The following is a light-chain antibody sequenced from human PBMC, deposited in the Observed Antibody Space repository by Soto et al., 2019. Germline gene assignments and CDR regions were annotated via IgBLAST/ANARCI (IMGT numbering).Light chain of an antibody. CDR1: QSISSY. V-gene: IGKV1-39*01. CDR3: KQSYSTPYT. Sequence: DIQMTQSPSSLSASVGDRVTITCRASQSISSYLHWYQQKPGKAPKLLIYAASSLQRGVPSRFSGSRSGTDFTLTISSLQPEDFATYYCKQSYSTPYTVGQGPKLEIK. J-gene: IGKJ2*01. CDR2: AAS.